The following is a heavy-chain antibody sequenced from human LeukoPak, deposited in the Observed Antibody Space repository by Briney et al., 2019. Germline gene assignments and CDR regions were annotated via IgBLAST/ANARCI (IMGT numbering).Heavy chain of an antibody. J-gene: IGHJ4*02. CDR1: GFSFTDYP. CDR2: IRTPAEGAKYA. D-gene: IGHD3-9*01. Sequence: GGSLRLSCATSGFSFTDYPMNWVRQSPGKGLEGISNIRTPAEGAKYAYYADSVKGRVTISRDDGKNTLYLHMNSLRDDDTAVYYCATDQRYAFDYWGQGILVTVSS. CDR3: ATDQRYAFDY. V-gene: IGHV3-48*02.